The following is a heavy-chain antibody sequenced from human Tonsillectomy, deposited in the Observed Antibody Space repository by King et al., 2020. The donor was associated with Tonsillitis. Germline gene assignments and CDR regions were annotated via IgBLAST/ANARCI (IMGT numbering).Heavy chain of an antibody. D-gene: IGHD5-18*01. V-gene: IGHV3-30*18. J-gene: IGHJ4*02. CDR1: GFTFRSFD. CDR3: AKTRRGYSYGPYFDY. Sequence: VQLVESGGGVVQPGRSLRLSCAASGFTFRSFDMHWVRQAPGKGLEWVAVLSSDGSIEYYADSVKGRFTISRDNRKNTLRLQMNSLRPEDTAVYHCAKTRRGYSYGPYFDYWGQGTLVTVSS. CDR2: LSSDGSIE.